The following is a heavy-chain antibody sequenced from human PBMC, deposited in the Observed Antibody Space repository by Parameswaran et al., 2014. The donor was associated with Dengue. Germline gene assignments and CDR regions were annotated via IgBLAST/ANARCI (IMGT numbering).Heavy chain of an antibody. V-gene: IGHV3-21*01. D-gene: IGHD3-3*01. CDR3: ARDTDFGVVIKFDY. Sequence: VRQAPGKGLEWVSSISSSSSYIYYADSVKGRFTISRDNAKNSLYLQMNSLRAEDTAVYYCARDTDFGVVIKFDYWGQGTLVTVSS. CDR2: ISSSSSYI. J-gene: IGHJ4*02.